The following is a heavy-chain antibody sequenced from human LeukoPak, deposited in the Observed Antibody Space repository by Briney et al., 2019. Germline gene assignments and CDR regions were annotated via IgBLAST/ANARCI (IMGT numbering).Heavy chain of an antibody. CDR2: MYYSGST. V-gene: IGHV4-30-4*01. Sequence: SETLSLTCTVSGVSISSGGYYWSWIRQPPGKGLEWIGYMYYSGSTYYSPSLKSRVTMSVDTSKNQFSLKLSSVTAADTAVYYCVRRMVGAIRPFDYWGQGTLVTVSS. D-gene: IGHD1-26*01. CDR3: VRRMVGAIRPFDY. J-gene: IGHJ4*02. CDR1: GVSISSGGYY.